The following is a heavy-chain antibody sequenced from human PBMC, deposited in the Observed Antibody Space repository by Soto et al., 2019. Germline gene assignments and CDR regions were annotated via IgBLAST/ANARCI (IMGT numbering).Heavy chain of an antibody. CDR3: AREAYCGGDCYYFDY. J-gene: IGHJ4*02. CDR1: GGTFSSYA. V-gene: IGHV1-69*13. Sequence: SVKVSCKASGGTFSSYAISWVRQAPGQGLEWMGGIIPIFGTANYAQKFQGRVTITADESTSTAYMELSSLRSEDTAVYYCAREAYCGGDCYYFDYWGQGTLVTVSS. CDR2: IIPIFGTA. D-gene: IGHD2-21*02.